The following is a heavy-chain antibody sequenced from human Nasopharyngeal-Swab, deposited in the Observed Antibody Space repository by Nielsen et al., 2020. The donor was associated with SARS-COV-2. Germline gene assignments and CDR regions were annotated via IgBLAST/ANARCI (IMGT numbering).Heavy chain of an antibody. Sequence: WIRQPPGKGLEWVSGISWNSGSIGYADSVKGRFTISRDNAKNSLYLQMNSLRAKDTALYYCAKGVAAALPPGMDVWGQGTTVTVSS. V-gene: IGHV3-9*01. D-gene: IGHD6-13*01. CDR2: ISWNSGSI. CDR3: AKGVAAALPPGMDV. J-gene: IGHJ6*02.